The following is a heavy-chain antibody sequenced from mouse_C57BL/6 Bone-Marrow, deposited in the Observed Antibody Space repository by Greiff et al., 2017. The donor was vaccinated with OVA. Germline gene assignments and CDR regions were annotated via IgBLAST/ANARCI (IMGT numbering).Heavy chain of an antibody. D-gene: IGHD2-5*01. CDR2: IYWDDDK. Sequence: QVTLKESGPGILQSSQTLSLTCSFSGFSLSTSGMGVSWIRQPSGKGLEWLAHIYWDDDKRSNPALKSRLTISKDTSRNHVFLKISRVDTADTATDYCARKMGSYHSNPYAMDYWGQGTSVTVSS. CDR3: ARKMGSYHSNPYAMDY. V-gene: IGHV8-12*01. CDR1: GFSLSTSGMG. J-gene: IGHJ4*01.